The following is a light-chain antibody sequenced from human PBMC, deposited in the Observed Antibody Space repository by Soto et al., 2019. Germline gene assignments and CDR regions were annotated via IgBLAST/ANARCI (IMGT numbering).Light chain of an antibody. CDR2: SAS. Sequence: EIVMTQSPPTLSVSPGERATLSCRASQRISTNVAWYQHKPGQAPRLLIYSASTRATGIPARFSGSGSGTEFTLTISRLEPEDFAVYFCHQFATSRTFGQGSKV. J-gene: IGKJ1*01. CDR3: HQFATSRT. CDR1: QRISTN. V-gene: IGKV3-15*01.